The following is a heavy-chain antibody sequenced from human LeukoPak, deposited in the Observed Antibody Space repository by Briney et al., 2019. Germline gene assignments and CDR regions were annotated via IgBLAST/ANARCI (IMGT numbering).Heavy chain of an antibody. D-gene: IGHD6-19*01. Sequence: GGSLRLSCAASGFTFDDYAMHWVRQAPGKGLEWASGISWNSGSIGYADSVKGRFSISRDNAKNSLYLQMNSLRDEDMALYYCAKGSGWSLDAFDIWGQGTMVTVSS. CDR1: GFTFDDYA. J-gene: IGHJ3*02. V-gene: IGHV3-9*03. CDR3: AKGSGWSLDAFDI. CDR2: ISWNSGSI.